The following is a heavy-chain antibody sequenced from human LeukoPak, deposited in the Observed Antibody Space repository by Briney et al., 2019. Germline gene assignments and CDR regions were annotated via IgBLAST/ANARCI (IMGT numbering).Heavy chain of an antibody. CDR1: GFTFSSYG. Sequence: GGSLRLSCAASGFTFSSYGMHWVRQAPGKGLEWVAVISYDGSNKYYADSVKGRFTISRDNSKNTLYLQMNSLRAEDTAVYYCARLGTTGTTDYWGQGTLVTVSS. D-gene: IGHD1-1*01. J-gene: IGHJ4*02. CDR3: ARLGTTGTTDY. V-gene: IGHV3-30*03. CDR2: ISYDGSNK.